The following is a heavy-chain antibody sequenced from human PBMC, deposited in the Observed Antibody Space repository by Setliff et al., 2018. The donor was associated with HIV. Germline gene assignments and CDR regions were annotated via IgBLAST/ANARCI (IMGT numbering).Heavy chain of an antibody. CDR3: ATVGSGYYYYMDV. CDR1: GYTFTDYY. CDR2: VDPEDGET. V-gene: IGHV1-69-2*01. J-gene: IGHJ6*03. Sequence: GASVKVSCKASGYTFTDYYMHWVQQAPGKGLEWMGRVDPEDGETIYAEKFPGRVTITADTSTDTAYMELSSLRSEDTAVYYCATVGSGYYYYMDVWCKGTTVTVSS. D-gene: IGHD2-15*01.